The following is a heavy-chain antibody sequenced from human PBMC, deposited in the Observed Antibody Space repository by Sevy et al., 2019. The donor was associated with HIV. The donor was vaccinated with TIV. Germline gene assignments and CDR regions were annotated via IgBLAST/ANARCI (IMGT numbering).Heavy chain of an antibody. Sequence: GGSLRLSCAASGFDLSSHAMHWVRQAPGKGPELVAVISYEGTEAFYAASVEGRFSISRDNSKNILSLQINSLRPEDTAVYYCARDGGFSIKWYPLYWGHGTLVTVSS. D-gene: IGHD3-3*02. CDR3: ARDGGFSIKWYPLY. J-gene: IGHJ4*01. CDR2: ISYEGTEA. CDR1: GFDLSSHA. V-gene: IGHV3-30-3*01.